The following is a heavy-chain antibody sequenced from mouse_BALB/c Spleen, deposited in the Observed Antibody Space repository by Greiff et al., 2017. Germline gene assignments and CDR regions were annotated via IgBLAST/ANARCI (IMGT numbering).Heavy chain of an antibody. CDR1: GYTFTSYW. Sequence: QVQLQQSGAELVKPGASVKLSCKASGYTFTSYWMHWVKQRPGQGLEWIGEINPSNGRTNYNEKFKSKATLTVDKSSSTAYMQLSSLTSEDSAVYYCARWGRGLLGYAMDYWGQGTSVTVSS. J-gene: IGHJ4*01. V-gene: IGHV1S81*02. CDR2: INPSNGRT. D-gene: IGHD3-1*01. CDR3: ARWGRGLLGYAMDY.